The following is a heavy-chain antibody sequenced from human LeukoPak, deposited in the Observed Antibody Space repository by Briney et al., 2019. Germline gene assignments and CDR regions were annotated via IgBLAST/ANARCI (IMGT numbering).Heavy chain of an antibody. CDR2: INWNGAGT. CDR1: GFTFSSYS. Sequence: GGSLRLSCAASGFTFSSYSMNWVRQAPGKGLEWVSGINWNGAGTVYGDSVKGRFTISRDNAKNSLYLQMNSLRVEDTALYYCARARWVSGSYSDAFDIWGQGTMVTVSS. J-gene: IGHJ3*02. CDR3: ARARWVSGSYSDAFDI. D-gene: IGHD1-26*01. V-gene: IGHV3-20*04.